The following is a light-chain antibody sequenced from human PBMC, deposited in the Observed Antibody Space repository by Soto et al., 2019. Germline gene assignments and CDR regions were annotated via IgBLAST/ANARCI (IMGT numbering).Light chain of an antibody. J-gene: IGLJ1*01. CDR2: DVS. V-gene: IGLV2-14*01. Sequence: QSVLTQPLSASGSPGQSVTISCTGTSSDVGGYNYVSWYQQHPGKTPKLMIYDVSNRPSGVSNRFSGSKSGNTASLTISGLQAEDEADYYCSSYTSSSTSVFGTGTKVTVL. CDR3: SSYTSSSTSV. CDR1: SSDVGGYNY.